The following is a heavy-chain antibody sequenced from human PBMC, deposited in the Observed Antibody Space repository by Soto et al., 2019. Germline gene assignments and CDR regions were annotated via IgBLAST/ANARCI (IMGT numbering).Heavy chain of an antibody. CDR2: INHSGST. V-gene: IGHV4-34*01. Sequence: PSETLSLTCAVYGGSFSGCYWSWIRQPPGKGLEWIGEINHSGSTNYNPSLKSRVTISVDTSKNQFSLKLSSVTAADTAVYYCARGFVLSSYGSRANFYYYYGMDVWGQGTTVTVSS. D-gene: IGHD5-18*01. CDR1: GGSFSGCY. J-gene: IGHJ6*02. CDR3: ARGFVLSSYGSRANFYYYYGMDV.